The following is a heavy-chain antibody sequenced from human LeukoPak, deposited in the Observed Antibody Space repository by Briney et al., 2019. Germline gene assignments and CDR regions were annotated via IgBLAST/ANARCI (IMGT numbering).Heavy chain of an antibody. V-gene: IGHV4-61*02. CDR1: GGSISSGSYY. Sequence: SQTLSLXCTVSGGSISSGSYYWSWIRQPAAKGLEWIGRIYASGSTNYNPSLKSRVTISVDMSKNQFSLKLSSVTAADTAVYYCARGYDPSRDAFDIWAQGTMVTVSS. CDR2: IYASGST. D-gene: IGHD3-22*01. J-gene: IGHJ3*02. CDR3: ARGYDPSRDAFDI.